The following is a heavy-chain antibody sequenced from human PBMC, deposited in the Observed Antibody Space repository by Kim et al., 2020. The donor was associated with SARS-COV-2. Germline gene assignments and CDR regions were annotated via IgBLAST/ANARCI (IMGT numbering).Heavy chain of an antibody. Sequence: GGSLRLSCAASGFTFSDFGIHWVRQAPGKGLEWVAVVWYDGNKIHYVDSVKGRFTISRDNSKNTVYLQMNSLRVEDTGVYYCARDLFGYCGRDCYSGYFDLWGRGTLVTVSS. D-gene: IGHD2-21*02. CDR3: ARDLFGYCGRDCYSGYFDL. V-gene: IGHV3-33*08. CDR1: GFTFSDFG. J-gene: IGHJ2*01. CDR2: VWYDGNKI.